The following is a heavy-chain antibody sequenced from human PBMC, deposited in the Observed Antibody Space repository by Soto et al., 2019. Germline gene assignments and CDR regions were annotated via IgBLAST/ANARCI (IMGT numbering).Heavy chain of an antibody. D-gene: IGHD3-3*01. CDR1: GGSISSYY. CDR2: IYYSGST. CDR3: ARGNDFWSGNRAFDI. V-gene: IGHV4-59*01. J-gene: IGHJ3*02. Sequence: QVQLQESGPGLVKPSETLSLTCTVSGGSISSYYWSWIRQPPGKGLEWIGYIYYSGSTNYNPSLKSRVTISVDTSKNQCSLKLSSVTAADTAVYYCARGNDFWSGNRAFDIWGQGTMVTVSS.